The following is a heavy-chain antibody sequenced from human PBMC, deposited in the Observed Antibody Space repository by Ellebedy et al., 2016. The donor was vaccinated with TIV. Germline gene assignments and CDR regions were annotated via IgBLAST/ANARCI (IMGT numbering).Heavy chain of an antibody. CDR2: VKPDGSVK. J-gene: IGHJ4*02. CDR3: VTLKTSY. V-gene: IGHV3-7*01. CDR1: GFIFSRYW. Sequence: GGSLRLXCAASGFIFSRYWMHWVRQAPGKGLEWVANVKPDGSVKNYADSVKGRFTISRDNAKNSLFLEINSLRAEDTAVYFCVTLKTSYWGQGTLVTVPS.